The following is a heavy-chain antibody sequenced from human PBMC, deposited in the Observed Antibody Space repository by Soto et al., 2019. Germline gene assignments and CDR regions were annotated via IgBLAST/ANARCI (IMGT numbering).Heavy chain of an antibody. D-gene: IGHD3-10*01. V-gene: IGHV3-30*18. J-gene: IGHJ6*02. Sequence: QVQLVESGGGVVQPGRSLRLSCAASGFTFSSYGMHWVRQAPGKGLEWVAVISYDGSNKYYADSVKGRFTISRDNSKNTLYLQMNSLRAEDTAVYYCAKDGDPGLYYYYGMDVWGQGTTVTVSS. CDR1: GFTFSSYG. CDR3: AKDGDPGLYYYYGMDV. CDR2: ISYDGSNK.